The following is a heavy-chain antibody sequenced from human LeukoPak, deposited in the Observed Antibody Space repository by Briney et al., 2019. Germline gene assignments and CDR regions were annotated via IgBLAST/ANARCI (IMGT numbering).Heavy chain of an antibody. CDR2: IYSTTTYI. CDR1: GFTFSSFS. Sequence: GGSLRLSCAASGFTFSSFSMNWVRQAPGKGLEWVSSIYSTTTYIYYADSVKGRFTISRDNAENSLYLQMNGLRAEDTAVYYCARDQFIHAFDIWGQGTMVTVSS. D-gene: IGHD5-24*01. J-gene: IGHJ3*02. CDR3: ARDQFIHAFDI. V-gene: IGHV3-21*01.